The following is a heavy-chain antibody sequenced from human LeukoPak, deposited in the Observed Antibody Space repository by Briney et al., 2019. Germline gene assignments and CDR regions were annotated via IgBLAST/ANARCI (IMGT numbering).Heavy chain of an antibody. Sequence: GGSLRLSCAASGFTFSSYTMSWVRQAPGKGLEWVSTITTSDGNTYYADSMKGRFTVSRDNSKNTLFLQMNSLRAEDTAVYYCAKDGGLWVSAHWGDSWGRGTLVTVSS. CDR1: GFTFSSYT. V-gene: IGHV3-23*01. D-gene: IGHD7-27*01. CDR2: ITTSDGNT. J-gene: IGHJ4*02. CDR3: AKDGGLWVSAHWGDS.